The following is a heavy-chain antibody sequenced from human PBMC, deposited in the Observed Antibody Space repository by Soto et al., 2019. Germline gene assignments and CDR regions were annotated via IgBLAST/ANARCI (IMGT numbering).Heavy chain of an antibody. V-gene: IGHV4-59*01. CDR2: IYYSGST. J-gene: IGHJ3*02. CDR1: GGSISSYY. CDR3: AREPSGITVMTRRRDAFDI. Sequence: PSETLSLTCTVSGGSISSYYWSWIRQPPGKGLEWIGYIYYSGSTNYNPSLKSRVTISVDTPKNQFSLKLSSVTAADTAVYYCAREPSGITVMTRRRDAFDIRGPGTMGTGSS. D-gene: IGHD1-20*01.